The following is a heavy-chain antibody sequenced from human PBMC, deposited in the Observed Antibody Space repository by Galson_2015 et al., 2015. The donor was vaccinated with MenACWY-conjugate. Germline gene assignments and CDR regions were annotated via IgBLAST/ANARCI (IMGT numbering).Heavy chain of an antibody. D-gene: IGHD6-13*01. CDR2: VYHTGST. CDR1: GVSIASSNW. J-gene: IGHJ4*02. CDR3: ARVSAVSGPRKYFDY. V-gene: IGHV4-4*02. Sequence: ETLSLTCAVSGVSIASSNWWSWVRQPPGKGLEWIGEVYHTGSTNYNSSLESRVTISGDKSKDQFSLRLTSVTAADTAIYYCARVSAVSGPRKYFDYWGQGTLVTVSS.